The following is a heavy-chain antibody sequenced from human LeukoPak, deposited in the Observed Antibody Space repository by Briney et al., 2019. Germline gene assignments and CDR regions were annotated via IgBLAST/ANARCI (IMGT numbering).Heavy chain of an antibody. Sequence: PGGSLRLSCAASGFTFSSYAMSWVRQAPGKGLQWVSGISGSGDNTYYADSVKGRFTISRDNAKNSLYLQMGSLRTEDMAVYYCARTPEFCSGGSCYSEGYFDSWGQGTLVTVSS. V-gene: IGHV3-23*01. CDR1: GFTFSSYA. CDR2: ISGSGDNT. CDR3: ARTPEFCSGGSCYSEGYFDS. J-gene: IGHJ4*02. D-gene: IGHD2-15*01.